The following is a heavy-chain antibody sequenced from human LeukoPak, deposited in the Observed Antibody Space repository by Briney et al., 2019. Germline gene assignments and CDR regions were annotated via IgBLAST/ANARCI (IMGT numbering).Heavy chain of an antibody. CDR2: INPSGST. Sequence: SETLSLTCTVYGRSFSGYYWTYIRQSPGKGLEWIGEINPSGSTNYNPSLKSRVSISIDTSKNQFSLKLSSVTAADTAVYYCARSPTGYRFDYWGQGTLVTVSS. J-gene: IGHJ4*02. CDR3: ARSPTGYRFDY. D-gene: IGHD3-9*01. CDR1: GRSFSGYY. V-gene: IGHV4-34*01.